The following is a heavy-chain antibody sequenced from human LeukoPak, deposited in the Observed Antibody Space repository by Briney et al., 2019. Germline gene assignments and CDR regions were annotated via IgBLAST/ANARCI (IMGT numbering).Heavy chain of an antibody. CDR3: ARDGYYYDSSGYYHDAFDI. Sequence: ASVKVSCKASGYTFTSYYMHWVRQAPGQGLEWMGIINPSGGSTSYAQKFQGRVTMTRDTSTSTVYMELSSLRSEDTAVYYCARDGYYYDSSGYYHDAFDIWGQGTMVTVSS. CDR2: INPSGGST. CDR1: GYTFTSYY. J-gene: IGHJ3*02. D-gene: IGHD3-22*01. V-gene: IGHV1-46*01.